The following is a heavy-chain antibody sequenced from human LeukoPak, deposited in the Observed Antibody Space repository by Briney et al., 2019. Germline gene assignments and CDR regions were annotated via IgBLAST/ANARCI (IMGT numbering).Heavy chain of an antibody. CDR1: GLTVSSSF. J-gene: IGHJ4*02. V-gene: IGHV3-53*01. CDR2: IYSDALGGIT. CDR3: AREIGGGLHCFDY. Sequence: GGTLRLSCAVSGLTVSSSFMSWVRQAPGKGLEWVSDIYSDALGGITNYADSVKGRFTISRDNSQNTLYLQMNSLRAEDTAIYYCAREIGGGLHCFDYWGQGTLVTVSS. D-gene: IGHD3-16*01.